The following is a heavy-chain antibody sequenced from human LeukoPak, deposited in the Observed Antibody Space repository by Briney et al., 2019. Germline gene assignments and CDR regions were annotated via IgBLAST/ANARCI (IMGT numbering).Heavy chain of an antibody. CDR3: ARDLEKYPYYLSGFDI. Sequence: GGSLRLSCAASGFTFSSYGMNWIRQAPGKGLEWVSYISSSGTTIYYADSVKGRFTISRDNAKNSLYLQMNSLRAEDTAVYYCARDLEKYPYYLSGFDIWGRGTMVTVSS. CDR1: GFTFSSYG. D-gene: IGHD3-10*01. CDR2: ISSSGTTI. J-gene: IGHJ3*02. V-gene: IGHV3-48*04.